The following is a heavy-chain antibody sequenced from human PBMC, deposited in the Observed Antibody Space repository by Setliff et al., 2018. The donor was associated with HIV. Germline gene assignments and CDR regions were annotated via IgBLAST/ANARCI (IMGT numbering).Heavy chain of an antibody. J-gene: IGHJ4*02. CDR2: IKQDGTET. Sequence: GGSLRLSCTASGFTFSSYWMTWVRQAPGKGLEWVANIKQDGTETYYVDSVTGRFTISRDNAKNSLYLQMNSLRAEDTAVYYCARCRDGYKTFDYWGQGALVTSPQ. V-gene: IGHV3-7*03. CDR3: ARCRDGYKTFDY. CDR1: GFTFSSYW. D-gene: IGHD5-12*01.